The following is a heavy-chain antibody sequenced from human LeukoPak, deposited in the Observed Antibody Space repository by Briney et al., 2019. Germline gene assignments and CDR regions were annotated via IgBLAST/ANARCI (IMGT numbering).Heavy chain of an antibody. J-gene: IGHJ4*01. CDR3: STGPRSLPY. CDR1: GLSFSDSY. Sequence: GGSLRLSCVVSGLSFSDSYMTWIRQTPGMGLESLAYISGMGHDIYYADSVKGRFTISRDNAKNSLYLQVNSLRPEDTALYYCSTGPRSLPYWGPGTLVTVSS. V-gene: IGHV3-11*01. D-gene: IGHD4-23*01. CDR2: ISGMGHDI.